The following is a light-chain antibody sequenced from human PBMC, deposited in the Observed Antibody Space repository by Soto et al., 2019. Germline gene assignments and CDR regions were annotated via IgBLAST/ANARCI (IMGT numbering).Light chain of an antibody. V-gene: IGKV1-5*03. J-gene: IGKJ1*01. CDR3: QQYNTYPWT. CDR1: QTISSW. Sequence: DIQMTTSPSTLSASVGDRVTIACRASQTISSWVAWYQQKPGKAPRLLIYKTSSLESGVPSRFSGSGSGTEITLTISSLQPDDFATYYCQQYNTYPWTFGQGTKVDI. CDR2: KTS.